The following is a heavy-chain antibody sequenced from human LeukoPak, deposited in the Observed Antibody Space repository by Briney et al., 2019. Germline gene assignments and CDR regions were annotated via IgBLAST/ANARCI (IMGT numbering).Heavy chain of an antibody. J-gene: IGHJ4*02. CDR2: ISSSSNSI. V-gene: IGHV3-48*01. CDR1: GFTFSSYA. D-gene: IGHD6-19*01. Sequence: GGSLRLSCAASGFTFSSYAMSWVRQAPGKGLEWISYISSSSNSIYYADSVKGRFTISRDNAKNSLFLQMNSLRAEDTAVYFCARDSAWAFDSWGQGALVTVSS. CDR3: ARDSAWAFDS.